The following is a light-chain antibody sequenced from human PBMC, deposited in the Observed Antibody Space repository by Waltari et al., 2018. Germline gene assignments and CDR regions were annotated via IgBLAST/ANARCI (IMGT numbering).Light chain of an antibody. CDR2: AAS. J-gene: IGKJ2*01. V-gene: IGKV3-20*01. CDR3: QQYGGSLPYT. CDR1: QSVDNTY. Sequence: SPGTLSLSPGERATLSCRASQSVDNTYLAWYQKKPGQAPRLLIFAASNRATGIPDRFSGGGSGTDFILTISRVEPEDFAVYYCQQYGGSLPYTFGQGTKLEIK.